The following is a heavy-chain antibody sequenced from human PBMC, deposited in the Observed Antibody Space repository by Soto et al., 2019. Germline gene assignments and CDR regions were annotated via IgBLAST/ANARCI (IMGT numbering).Heavy chain of an antibody. Sequence: PSETLSLTCTVSGGSVSSGSYYWSWIRQPPGKGLEWIGYIYYSGSTNYNPSLKSRVTISVDTSKNQFSLKLSSVTAADTAVYYCARKRIYCSSTSCYPCTNYYYNDGKAVWGQGIT. V-gene: IGHV4-61*01. CDR3: ARKRIYCSSTSCYPCTNYYYNDGKAV. CDR1: GGSVSSGSYY. J-gene: IGHJ6*02. CDR2: IYYSGST. D-gene: IGHD2-2*01.